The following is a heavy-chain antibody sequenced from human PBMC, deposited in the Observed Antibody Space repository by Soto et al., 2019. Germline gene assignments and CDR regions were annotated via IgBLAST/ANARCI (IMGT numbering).Heavy chain of an antibody. CDR1: GYTFTSYD. Sequence: QVQLVQSGAEVKKPGASVKVSCKTSGYTFTSYDINWVRQATGQGLEWMGWMNSNNGNPGYAQKFQGRVTVTSDTSIRTVYMELSSLRSDDTAVYYCATSRYCTNGVCPFDYWGQGTPVTVSS. CDR3: ATSRYCTNGVCPFDY. D-gene: IGHD2-8*01. V-gene: IGHV1-8*01. J-gene: IGHJ4*02. CDR2: MNSNNGNP.